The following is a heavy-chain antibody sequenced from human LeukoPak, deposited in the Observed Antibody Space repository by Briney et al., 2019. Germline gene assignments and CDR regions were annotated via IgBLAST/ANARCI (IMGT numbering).Heavy chain of an antibody. J-gene: IGHJ6*03. CDR3: PRGGSLYYYMDV. CDR1: GFTFSTYG. CDR2: VRYDGSNK. V-gene: IGHV3-30*02. Sequence: GGSLRLSCAASGFTFSTYGMHWVRQAPGKGLEWVAVVRYDGSNKYYADSVKGRFTISRDSSKNTLFLQMNSLRAEDTAVYYCPRGGSLYYYMDVWGKGTTVTVSS. D-gene: IGHD3-10*01.